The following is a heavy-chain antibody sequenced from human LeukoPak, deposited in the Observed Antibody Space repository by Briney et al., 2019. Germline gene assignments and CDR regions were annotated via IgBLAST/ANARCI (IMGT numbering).Heavy chain of an antibody. CDR2: IYYSGST. J-gene: IGHJ3*02. CDR1: GVSISSGDYY. Sequence: PSETLSLTCTVSGVSISSGDYYWSWIRQPPGKGLEWIGYIYYSGSTYYNPSLKSRVTISVDTSKNQFSLKLSSVTAADTAVYYCARAVSRQMITVSSAFDIWGQRTTVTVSS. D-gene: IGHD3-16*01. CDR3: ARAVSRQMITVSSAFDI. V-gene: IGHV4-30-4*01.